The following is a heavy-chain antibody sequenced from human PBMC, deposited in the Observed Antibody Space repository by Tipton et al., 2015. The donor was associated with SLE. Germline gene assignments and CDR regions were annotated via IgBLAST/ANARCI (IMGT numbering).Heavy chain of an antibody. Sequence: TLSLTCAISGDSVSTNSTAWTWIRQSPSRGLEWLGRTYYRSKWYNDYAVSVKSRITINPDTSKNQFSLQLNSVTPEDTAVYYCARVWGSGSRGVDYWGQGTLVTVSS. D-gene: IGHD2-2*01. CDR3: ARVWGSGSRGVDY. CDR1: GDSVSTNSTA. J-gene: IGHJ4*02. CDR2: TYYRSKWYN. V-gene: IGHV6-1*01.